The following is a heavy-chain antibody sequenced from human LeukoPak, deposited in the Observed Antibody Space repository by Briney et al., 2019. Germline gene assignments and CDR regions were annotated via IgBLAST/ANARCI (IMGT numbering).Heavy chain of an antibody. Sequence: ASVTVSCQASGYTFTGYYMHWVRQAPGQGLEWMGWINPNSGGTNYAQKFQGRVTMTRDTSISTAYMELSRLRSDDTAVYYCARDTFRSDGLEQLQVPWGEGTLVTVSS. D-gene: IGHD6-6*01. J-gene: IGHJ5*02. CDR3: ARDTFRSDGLEQLQVP. CDR1: GYTFTGYY. V-gene: IGHV1-2*02. CDR2: INPNSGGT.